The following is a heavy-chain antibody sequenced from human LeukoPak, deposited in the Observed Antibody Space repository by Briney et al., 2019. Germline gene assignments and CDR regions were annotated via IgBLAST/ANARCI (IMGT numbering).Heavy chain of an antibody. V-gene: IGHV1-69*13. Sequence: SVKVSCKASGGTFSSYAISWVRQAPGQGLEWMGGIIPIFGTANYAQKFQGRVTITADESTSTAYMELSSLRSEDTAVYYCARARGKDYDFWSGYSGWGQGTLVTVSS. J-gene: IGHJ4*02. CDR2: IIPIFGTA. CDR1: GGTFSSYA. CDR3: ARARGKDYDFWSGYSG. D-gene: IGHD3-3*01.